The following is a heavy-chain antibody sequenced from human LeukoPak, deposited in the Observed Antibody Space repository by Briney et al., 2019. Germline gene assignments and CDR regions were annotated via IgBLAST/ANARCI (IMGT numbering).Heavy chain of an antibody. J-gene: IGHJ5*02. Sequence: KPGGSLRLSCAASGFTFSSYSMNWVRQAPGKGLEWVSSISSSSSYIYYADSVKGRFTISGDNAKNSLYLQMNSLRAEDTAVYYCARDASTYSSSWYVPWFDPWGQGTLVTVSS. CDR2: ISSSSSYI. D-gene: IGHD6-13*01. CDR1: GFTFSSYS. CDR3: ARDASTYSSSWYVPWFDP. V-gene: IGHV3-21*01.